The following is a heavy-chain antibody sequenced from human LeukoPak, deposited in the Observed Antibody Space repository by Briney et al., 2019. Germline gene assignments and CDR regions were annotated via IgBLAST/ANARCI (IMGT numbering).Heavy chain of an antibody. V-gene: IGHV1-8*01. J-gene: IGHJ4*02. D-gene: IGHD2-15*01. CDR3: ARAGYCSGGSCYRVYYFDY. CDR2: MNPNSGNT. CDR1: GYTFTSYD. Sequence: PGASLKVSCKASGYTFTSYDINWVRQATGQGLEWMGWMNPNSGNTGYAQKFQGRVTMTRNTSISTAYMELSSLRSEDTAVYYCARAGYCSGGSCYRVYYFDYWGQGTLVTVSS.